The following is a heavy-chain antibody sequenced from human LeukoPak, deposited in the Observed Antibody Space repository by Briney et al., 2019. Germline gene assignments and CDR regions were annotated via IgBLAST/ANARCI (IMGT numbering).Heavy chain of an antibody. V-gene: IGHV1-18*01. CDR1: GYTFTSYG. J-gene: IGHJ4*02. Sequence: ASVNVSCKASGYTFTSYGISWVRKAPGQGVEWMGWITAYNDNTNYAQKLQGRVTMTTDTSTSTAYMELRSLRSDDTAVYYCARALLWFGEPSHIDYWGQGTLVTASS. CDR2: ITAYNDNT. CDR3: ARALLWFGEPSHIDY. D-gene: IGHD3-10*01.